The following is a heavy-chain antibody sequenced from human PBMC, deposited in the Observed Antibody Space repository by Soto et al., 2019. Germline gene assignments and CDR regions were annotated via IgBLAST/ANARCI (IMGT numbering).Heavy chain of an antibody. CDR3: AKARHSTSWYGVDADF. V-gene: IGHV3-30*09. Sequence: QVQLVESGGGVVQPGRSLRLSCAASGFIFSDYAMHWVRQAPGKGLEWVAVISYGGDNKYYADSVRGRFAISRDNLKNTLYLQMNSLNPEDMAVYHCAKARHSTSWYGVDADFWGQGTLVTVSS. J-gene: IGHJ4*02. CDR1: GFIFSDYA. CDR2: ISYGGDNK. D-gene: IGHD6-13*01.